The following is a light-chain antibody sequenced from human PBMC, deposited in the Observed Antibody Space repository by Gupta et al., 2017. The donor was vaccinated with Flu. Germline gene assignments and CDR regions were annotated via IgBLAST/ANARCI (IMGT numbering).Light chain of an antibody. Sequence: LLTQSPATLSLSPGERATLSCRASQSISSDLAWYQQRPGQAPRVVIFDGTKRATGIPARFSGSGSGTDFTLIIDSLEPEDFAVYHCQQRDNWPYTFGRESRLEIK. CDR3: QQRDNWPYT. V-gene: IGKV3-11*01. CDR1: QSISSD. J-gene: IGKJ2*01. CDR2: DGT.